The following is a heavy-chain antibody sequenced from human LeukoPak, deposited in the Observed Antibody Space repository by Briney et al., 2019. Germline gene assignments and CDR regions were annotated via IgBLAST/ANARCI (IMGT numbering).Heavy chain of an antibody. CDR1: GGSISSGDYY. V-gene: IGHV4-30-4*01. Sequence: SETLSLTCTVSGGSISSGDYYWSWIRQPPGKGLEWIGYIYYSGSTYYNPSLKSRVTISVDTSKNQFSLKLSSVTAADTAVYYCARDPLSYSSSWYRNWGQGTLVTVSS. D-gene: IGHD6-13*01. CDR3: ARDPLSYSSSWYRN. CDR2: IYYSGST. J-gene: IGHJ4*02.